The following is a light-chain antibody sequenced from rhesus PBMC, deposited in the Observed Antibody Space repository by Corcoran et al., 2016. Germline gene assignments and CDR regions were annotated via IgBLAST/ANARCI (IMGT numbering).Light chain of an antibody. J-gene: IGKJ3*01. CDR2: GAS. Sequence: QVILTQSPATLSLSPGERATLSCRASQSVSSYLAWYQQKPGQAPRHLIYGASSGATGIPDRFSGSGSGTDCTLTISSLEPEDVGVYHCYQHSSGYTFGPGTKLDSK. V-gene: IGKV3-10*01. CDR1: QSVSSY. CDR3: YQHSSGYT.